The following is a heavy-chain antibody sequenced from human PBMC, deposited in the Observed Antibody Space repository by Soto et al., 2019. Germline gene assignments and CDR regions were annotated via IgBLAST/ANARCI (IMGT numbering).Heavy chain of an antibody. J-gene: IGHJ6*02. D-gene: IGHD2-21*02. CDR3: ARDLWGYCGTDCYPLDV. Sequence: SETLSLTCAVYGGTLHDYYLNWIRQAPGKGLEWIGELNHSGSSNYNPSLKGRVTISVDTSKNQFSLKLNSVTAADTAVYYCARDLWGYCGTDCYPLDVWGQGTTVTVSS. CDR2: LNHSGSS. CDR1: GGTLHDYY. V-gene: IGHV4-34*01.